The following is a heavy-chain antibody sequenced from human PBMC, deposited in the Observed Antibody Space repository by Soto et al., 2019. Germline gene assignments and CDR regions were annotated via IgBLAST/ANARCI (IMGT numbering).Heavy chain of an antibody. V-gene: IGHV3-30-3*01. J-gene: IGHJ6*02. CDR2: ISHDGSNK. CDR1: GVTFSSYA. CDR3: AREVNSGYDHLYYYYYGMDV. D-gene: IGHD5-12*01. Sequence: PGGSLRLSCAASGVTFSSYAMHWVRQAPGKGLEWVAVISHDGSNKYYADSVKGRFTISRDNSKNTLYLQMNSLRAEDTAVYYCAREVNSGYDHLYYYYYGMDVWGQGTTVTVSS.